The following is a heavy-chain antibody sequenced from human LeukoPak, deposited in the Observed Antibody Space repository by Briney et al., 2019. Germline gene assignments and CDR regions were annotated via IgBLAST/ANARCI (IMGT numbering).Heavy chain of an antibody. CDR2: ISGDGGNT. Sequence: PGGSLRLSCAASGFPFGNYAMSWVRQTPGKGLECVSVISGDGGNTYYADSVKGRFTISRDNSKNTLYLQMNTLRAEDTAVYYCAKSWDAFDFWGQGTMVTVSS. J-gene: IGHJ3*01. V-gene: IGHV3-23*01. D-gene: IGHD3-10*01. CDR3: AKSWDAFDF. CDR1: GFPFGNYA.